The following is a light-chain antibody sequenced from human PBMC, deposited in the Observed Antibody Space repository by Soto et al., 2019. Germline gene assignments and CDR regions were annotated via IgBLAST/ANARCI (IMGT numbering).Light chain of an antibody. Sequence: EIVMTHSPATLSVSPGERATLSCRASQSVSSNLAWYQQKPGQAPRLLIYGAYTRATGIPARFSGSGSGTEFTLTISSLQSEDFAVYYCQQYNNWPPMYTFGQGTKLEIK. J-gene: IGKJ2*01. CDR2: GAY. CDR3: QQYNNWPPMYT. CDR1: QSVSSN. V-gene: IGKV3-15*01.